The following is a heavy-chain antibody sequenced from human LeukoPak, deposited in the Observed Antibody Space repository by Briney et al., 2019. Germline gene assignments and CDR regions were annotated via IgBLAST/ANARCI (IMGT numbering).Heavy chain of an antibody. CDR1: GFTFDDYA. D-gene: IGHD2-15*01. V-gene: IGHV3-9*01. Sequence: GRSLRLSCAASGFTFDDYAMHWVRQAPGKGLEWVSGISWNSGSIGYADSVKGRFTISRDNAKNSLYLQMNSLRADDAAVYYCARAPVTSCRGAFCYPFDIWGQGTLVTVSS. J-gene: IGHJ4*02. CDR3: ARAPVTSCRGAFCYPFDI. CDR2: ISWNSGSI.